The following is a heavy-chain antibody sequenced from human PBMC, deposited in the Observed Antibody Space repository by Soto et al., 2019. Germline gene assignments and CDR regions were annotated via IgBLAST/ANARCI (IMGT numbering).Heavy chain of an antibody. CDR2: ITDNGGDA. J-gene: IGHJ6*02. V-gene: IGHV3-23*01. Sequence: PGGSLRLSCVASGLTFGSRAMSWVRQAPGEGLQWVATITDNGGDAKYADSVRGRFVISRDNSKKTLYLQMTSLTAEDSAMYFCARGSTESYPGSRIFDVWGQGTTVTVSS. CDR3: ARGSTESYPGSRIFDV. D-gene: IGHD3-10*01. CDR1: GLTFGSRA.